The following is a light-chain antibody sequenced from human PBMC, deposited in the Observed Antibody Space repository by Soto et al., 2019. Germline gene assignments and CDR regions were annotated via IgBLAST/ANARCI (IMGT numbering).Light chain of an antibody. CDR1: QGIGDW. J-gene: IGKJ4*01. Sequence: DIQMTQSPSTVSAFVGDSVSITCRASQGIGDWLAWYQQKPGKAPQLLIYKASTLDGGVPSRFGGRGSGTEFTLTISSLQSEDSAVYFCQQYNDWPPITFGGGTKVDIK. CDR3: QQYNDWPPIT. V-gene: IGKV1-5*03. CDR2: KAS.